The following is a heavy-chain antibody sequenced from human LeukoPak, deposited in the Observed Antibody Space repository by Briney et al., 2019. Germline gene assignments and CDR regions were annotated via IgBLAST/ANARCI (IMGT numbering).Heavy chain of an antibody. D-gene: IGHD1-26*01. CDR2: MNPNSGNT. Sequence: ASAKVPCKTSGYTFTSYDINWVRQATGQGLEWMGWMNPNSGNTGYAQKFQGRVTITRNTSISTAYMELSSLRSEDTAVYYCARHSGSLDYWGQGTLVTVSS. CDR3: ARHSGSLDY. CDR1: GYTFTSYD. J-gene: IGHJ4*02. V-gene: IGHV1-8*03.